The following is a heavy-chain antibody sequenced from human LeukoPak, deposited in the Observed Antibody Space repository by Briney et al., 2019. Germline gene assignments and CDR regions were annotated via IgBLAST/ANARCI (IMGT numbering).Heavy chain of an antibody. CDR1: GFPFNSYG. J-gene: IGHJ4*02. CDR2: ISYDGSNK. Sequence: GPLGLSCAASGFPFNSYGMHWVRQAPGKGLEWVAVISYDGSNKYYADSVKGRFTISRDNSKNTLYLQMNSLRAEDTAVYYCAKDMITWEIDYWGQGTLVTVSS. D-gene: IGHD3-16*01. V-gene: IGHV3-30*18. CDR3: AKDMITWEIDY.